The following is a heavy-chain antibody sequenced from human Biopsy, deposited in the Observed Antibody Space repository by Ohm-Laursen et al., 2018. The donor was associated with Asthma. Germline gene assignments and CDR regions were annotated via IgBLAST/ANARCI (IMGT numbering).Heavy chain of an antibody. Sequence: TLSLTCIVSGGSISSGGYYWSWIRQHPGKGLEWIGHIYYSGSTYYNPSLKSRVTISVDTSKNQFSLKLSSVTAADTAVYYCARGYSGSDRIVYYYSGLEVWGQGTTVTVSS. V-gene: IGHV4-31*03. CDR3: ARGYSGSDRIVYYYSGLEV. CDR1: GGSISSGGYY. J-gene: IGHJ6*02. CDR2: IYYSGST. D-gene: IGHD5-12*01.